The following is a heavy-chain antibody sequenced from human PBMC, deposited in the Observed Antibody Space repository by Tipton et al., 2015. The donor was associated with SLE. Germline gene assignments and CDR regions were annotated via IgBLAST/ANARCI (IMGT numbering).Heavy chain of an antibody. CDR2: IHHSGST. CDR1: GYSITNGYF. J-gene: IGHJ4*02. Sequence: TLSLTCDVSGYSITNGYFWGWIRQPPGKGLEVIGGIHHSGSTYYNPPLRGRVTMSVDTSISTAYMELSSLRSEDTAVYYCARGSSPPSGHWGQGTLVTVSS. CDR3: ARGSSPPSGH. D-gene: IGHD5-12*01. V-gene: IGHV4-38-2*01.